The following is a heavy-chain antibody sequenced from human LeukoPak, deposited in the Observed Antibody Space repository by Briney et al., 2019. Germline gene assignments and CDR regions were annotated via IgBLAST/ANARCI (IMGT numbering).Heavy chain of an antibody. CDR1: NASLSSHF. V-gene: IGHV4-59*11. CDR2: IHYSGTT. D-gene: IGHD2-2*02. J-gene: IGHJ5*01. Sequence: SETLSFTCPVYNASLSSHFWTWARQPPGRVREWIGHIHYSGTTNYNPSLKSRVTLSLDTSKNQFSLELTSVTAADTAIFYCARLRPLLDQLLYFAFDSWGQGTLVTVSS. CDR3: ARLRPLLDQLLYFAFDS.